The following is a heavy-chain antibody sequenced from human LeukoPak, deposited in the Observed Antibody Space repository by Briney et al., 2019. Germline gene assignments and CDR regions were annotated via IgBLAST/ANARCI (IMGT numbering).Heavy chain of an antibody. CDR1: DASISTRSYY. D-gene: IGHD1-1*01. CDR3: ARHNDPAPSYYYYYGMDV. CDR2: VYYSGST. Sequence: KPSETLSLTCTVSDASISTRSYYWGWIRQPPGKGLEWIGSVYYSGSTYYNPSLKSRVTMSVDTSKNQFSLKLSSVTAADTAVYYCARHNDPAPSYYYYYGMDVWGQGTTVTVSS. V-gene: IGHV4-39*01. J-gene: IGHJ6*02.